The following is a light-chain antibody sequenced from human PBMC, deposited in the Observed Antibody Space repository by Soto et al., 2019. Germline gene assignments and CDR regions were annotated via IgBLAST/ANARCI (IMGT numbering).Light chain of an antibody. Sequence: EIVLTHSPVTLSVSPCERATLSSRASQSVRSNLAWYQQKPGQAPRLLIYGASTRATDIPARFGGSGSGTEFTLTISSLQSEDFVDYYCQQYHDWPLTFGGGTKVDNK. CDR1: QSVRSN. CDR2: GAS. CDR3: QQYHDWPLT. J-gene: IGKJ4*01. V-gene: IGKV3-15*01.